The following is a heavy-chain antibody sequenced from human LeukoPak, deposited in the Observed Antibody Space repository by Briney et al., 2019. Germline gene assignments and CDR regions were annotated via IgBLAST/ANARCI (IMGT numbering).Heavy chain of an antibody. CDR1: GFTFSSYA. V-gene: IGHV3-64*01. Sequence: GGSLRLSCAASGFTFSSYAMHWVRQAPGKGLEYVSAISSNGGSTYYANSVKGRFTISRDNSKNTLYLQMGSLRAEDTAVYYCARVSPDRGSYYGDWFDPWGQGTLVTVSS. D-gene: IGHD1-26*01. CDR2: ISSNGGST. CDR3: ARVSPDRGSYYGDWFDP. J-gene: IGHJ5*02.